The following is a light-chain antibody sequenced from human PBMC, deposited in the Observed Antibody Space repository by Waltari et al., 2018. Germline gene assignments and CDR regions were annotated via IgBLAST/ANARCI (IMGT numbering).Light chain of an antibody. Sequence: QSVLTQPPSASGTPGQRVTISCSGSNSNIGSDNVYSYQHLPGAAPKLPIYKNKQRPSGIPDRFSGSKSGTSASLAISGLRSEDDGDYYCVGWDASLSGYVFGTGTKVTVL. CDR3: VGWDASLSGYV. CDR1: NSNIGSDN. V-gene: IGLV1-47*01. J-gene: IGLJ1*01. CDR2: KNK.